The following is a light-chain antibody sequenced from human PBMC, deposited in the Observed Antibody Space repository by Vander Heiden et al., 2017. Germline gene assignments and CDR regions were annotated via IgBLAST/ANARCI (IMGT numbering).Light chain of an antibody. V-gene: IGKV1-5*03. CDR2: GAS. J-gene: IGKJ1*01. Sequence: DIQMTQSPSTLSASVGDRVTITCRASQSTSTWLAWYQQKPGKAPKFLIYGASSLETGVPSRFSGSGSGTEFTLTISSLQPDDFATYYCQNYNSYPWTFGQGTKVEIK. CDR1: QSTSTW. CDR3: QNYNSYPWT.